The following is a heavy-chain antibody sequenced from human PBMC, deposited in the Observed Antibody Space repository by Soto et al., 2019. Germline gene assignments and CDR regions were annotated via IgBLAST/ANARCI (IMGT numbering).Heavy chain of an antibody. J-gene: IGHJ5*02. CDR1: GGSISSGGYY. D-gene: IGHD3-9*01. Sequence: QVQLQESGPGLVKPSQTLSLTCTVSGGSISSGGYYWSWIRQHPGKGLEWIGYIYYSGSTYYNPSLTSRVTISVDTSKNQFSLKLSSVTAADTAVYYCARGPYYDILTGYYNNWFDPWGQGTLVTVSS. CDR2: IYYSGST. CDR3: ARGPYYDILTGYYNNWFDP. V-gene: IGHV4-31*03.